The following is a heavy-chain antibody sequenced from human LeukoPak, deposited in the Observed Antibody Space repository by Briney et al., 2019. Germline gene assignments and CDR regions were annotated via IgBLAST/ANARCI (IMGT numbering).Heavy chain of an antibody. CDR1: GGSFSGYY. CDR3: ARGSRGGVRGAPHTYYFDY. D-gene: IGHD3-10*01. J-gene: IGHJ4*02. CDR2: INHSGST. Sequence: SETLSLTCAVYGGSFSGYYWSWIRQPPGKGPEWIGEINHSGSTNYNPSLKSRVTISVDTSKNQFSLKLSSVTAADTAVYYCARGSRGGVRGAPHTYYFDYWGQGTLVTVSS. V-gene: IGHV4-34*01.